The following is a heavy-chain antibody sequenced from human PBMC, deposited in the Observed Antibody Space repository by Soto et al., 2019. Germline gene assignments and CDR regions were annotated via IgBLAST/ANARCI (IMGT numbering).Heavy chain of an antibody. Sequence: ASVKVSCKASGYTFTSYAIHWVRQAPGQRLEWMGWINAGNGNTKYSQKFQGRVTITRDTSASTAYMELSSLRSEDTAVYHCARGGSSGWPFDYWGQGTLVTVSS. CDR3: ARGGSSGWPFDY. J-gene: IGHJ4*02. CDR2: INAGNGNT. CDR1: GYTFTSYA. D-gene: IGHD6-19*01. V-gene: IGHV1-3*01.